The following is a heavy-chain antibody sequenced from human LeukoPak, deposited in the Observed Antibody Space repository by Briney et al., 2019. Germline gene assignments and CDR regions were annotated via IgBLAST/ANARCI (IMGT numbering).Heavy chain of an antibody. D-gene: IGHD3-10*01. CDR1: GGSVSSGSYY. Sequence: SETLSLTCSVSGGSVSSGSYYWSWIRQPPGKGLEWIGEINHSGSTNYNPSLKSRVTISVDTSKNQFSLKLSSVTAADTAVYYCARVGYYGSGSSDYWGQGTLVTVSS. V-gene: IGHV4-39*07. CDR3: ARVGYYGSGSSDY. CDR2: INHSGST. J-gene: IGHJ4*02.